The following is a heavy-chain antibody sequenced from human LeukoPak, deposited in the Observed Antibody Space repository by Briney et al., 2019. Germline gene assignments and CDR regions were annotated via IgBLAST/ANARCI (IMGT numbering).Heavy chain of an antibody. CDR2: IGSASYT. D-gene: IGHD1-14*01. CDR3: VRQPDSARYGFDY. J-gene: IGHJ4*02. CDR1: GFTFDNND. V-gene: IGHV3-13*01. Sequence: GGSLRLSCEVSGFTFDNNDMHWVRQTTGKGLEWVSAIGSASYTYYADSVRGRFTITRDNAKQSLYLQMSSLRVEDTAVYHCVRQPDSARYGFDYWGRGTQVTVSS.